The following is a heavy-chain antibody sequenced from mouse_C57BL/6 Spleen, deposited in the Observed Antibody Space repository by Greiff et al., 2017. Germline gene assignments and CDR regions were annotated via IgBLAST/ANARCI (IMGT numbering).Heavy chain of an antibody. CDR3: TRYGNYCFDY. Sequence: EVQLQQSGAELVRPGASVKLSCTASGFNIKDDYMHWVKQRPEQGLEWIGWIDPENGDTEYASKFQGKATITADTSSNTAYLQLSSLTSEDTSVYYCTRYGNYCFDYWGQGTTLTVSS. CDR1: GFNIKDDY. V-gene: IGHV14-4*01. D-gene: IGHD2-1*01. CDR2: IDPENGDT. J-gene: IGHJ2*01.